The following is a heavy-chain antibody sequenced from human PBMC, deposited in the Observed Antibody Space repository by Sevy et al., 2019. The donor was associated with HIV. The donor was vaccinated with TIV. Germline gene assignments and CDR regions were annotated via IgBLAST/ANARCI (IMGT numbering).Heavy chain of an antibody. CDR3: ARDPITVGAYFDY. Sequence: SETLSLTCTVSGGSISSYYCSWIRQPPGKGLEWIGYINYSGSTNYNPSLKSRVTISIDTSKNQFYLKLTSVTAADTAVYYCARDPITVGAYFDYWSQGTLVTVSS. D-gene: IGHD6-19*01. CDR1: GGSISSYY. V-gene: IGHV4-59*01. J-gene: IGHJ4*02. CDR2: INYSGST.